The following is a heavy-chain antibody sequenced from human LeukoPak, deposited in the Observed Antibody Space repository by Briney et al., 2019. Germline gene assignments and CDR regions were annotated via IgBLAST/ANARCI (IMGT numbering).Heavy chain of an antibody. D-gene: IGHD4-11*01. Sequence: GGSLRLSCAASGFTFSDYAMHWVRQAPGKGLEWVAVIWYDGSNKYYADSVKGRFTISRDNSKNTLYLQMNSLRAEDTAVYYCARGAPYGNYVGYYGMDVWGQGTTVTVSS. V-gene: IGHV3-33*08. CDR3: ARGAPYGNYVGYYGMDV. J-gene: IGHJ6*02. CDR1: GFTFSDYA. CDR2: IWYDGSNK.